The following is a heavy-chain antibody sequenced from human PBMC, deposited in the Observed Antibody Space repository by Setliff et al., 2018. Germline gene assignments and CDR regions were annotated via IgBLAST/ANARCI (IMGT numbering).Heavy chain of an antibody. CDR2: IYHSGST. V-gene: IGHV4-38-2*01. J-gene: IGHJ4*02. CDR3: ARLRYYGSGSYLDY. D-gene: IGHD3-10*01. Sequence: SETLSLTCAVSGYSISSGYYWGWIRQRPGKGLEWIGSIYHSGSTYYNPSLKSRVTISVDTSKNQFSLKLSSVTAADTAVYYCARLRYYGSGSYLDYWGQGTLVTVSS. CDR1: GYSISSGYY.